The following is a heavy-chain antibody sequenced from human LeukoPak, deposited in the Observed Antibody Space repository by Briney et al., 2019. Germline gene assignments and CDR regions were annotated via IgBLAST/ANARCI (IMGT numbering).Heavy chain of an antibody. V-gene: IGHV1-18*04. J-gene: IGHJ4*02. CDR1: GYTFTSYG. CDR3: ATSSSSWYYFDY. CDR2: ISAYNGNT. Sequence: GASVKVSCKASGYTFTSYGISWVRQAPGQGLEWVGWISAYNGNTNYAQKLQGRVTMTTDTSTSTAYMELRSLRSDDTAVYYCATSSSSWYYFDYWGQGTLVTVSS. D-gene: IGHD6-13*01.